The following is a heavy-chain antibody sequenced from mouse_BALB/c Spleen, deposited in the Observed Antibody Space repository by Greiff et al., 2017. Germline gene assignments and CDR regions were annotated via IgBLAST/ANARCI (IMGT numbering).Heavy chain of an antibody. Sequence: QVQLQQSGPGLVAPSQSLSITCTVSGFSLTSYGVHWVRQPPGKGLEWLGVIWAGGSTNYNSALMSRLSISKDNSKSQVFLKMNSLQTDDTAMYYCARDRDYYGSSYGFAYWGQGTLVTVSA. V-gene: IGHV2-9*02. J-gene: IGHJ3*01. D-gene: IGHD1-1*01. CDR1: GFSLTSYG. CDR2: IWAGGST. CDR3: ARDRDYYGSSYGFAY.